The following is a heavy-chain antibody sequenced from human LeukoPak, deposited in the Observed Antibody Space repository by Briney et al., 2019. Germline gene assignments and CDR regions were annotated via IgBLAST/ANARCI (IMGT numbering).Heavy chain of an antibody. CDR2: IKQDGSEK. V-gene: IGHV3-7*01. CDR3: AREINCSSTSCYVYFDY. D-gene: IGHD2-2*01. J-gene: IGHJ4*02. CDR1: GFTFSSYW. Sequence: GGSLRLSCAASGFTFSSYWMSWVRQAPGKGLEWVANIKQDGSEKYYVDSVKGRFTISRDNAKNSLYLQMNSLRAEDTAVYYCAREINCSSTSCYVYFDYWGQGTLVTVSS.